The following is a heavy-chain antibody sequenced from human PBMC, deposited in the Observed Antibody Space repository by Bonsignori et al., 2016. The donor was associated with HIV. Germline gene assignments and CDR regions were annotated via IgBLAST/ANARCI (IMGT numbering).Heavy chain of an antibody. CDR3: AKDRDYYDSNGYYYSYAFDI. V-gene: IGHV3-30*18. J-gene: IGHJ3*02. CDR1: GFSFSSYG. CDR2: TSYDGSNK. D-gene: IGHD3-22*01. Sequence: GESLKISCAASGFSFSSYGMHWVRQAPGKGLEWVAITSYDGSNKYYADFVKGRFTISRDNSKNTLYLQMNSLRTEDTAVYFCAKDRDYYDSNGYYYSYAFDIWGQGTMVTVSS.